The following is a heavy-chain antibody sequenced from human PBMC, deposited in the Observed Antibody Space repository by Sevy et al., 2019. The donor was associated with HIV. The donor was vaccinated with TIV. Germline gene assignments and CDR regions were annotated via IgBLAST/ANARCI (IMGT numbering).Heavy chain of an antibody. CDR2: ISFSSNYI. CDR3: ARPYGSGSWEAYDI. CDR1: GFTFYSYT. J-gene: IGHJ3*02. V-gene: IGHV3-21*04. Sequence: GGSLRLSCAASGFTFYSYTMNWVRQAPGKGLEWVSSISFSSNYIYYADSVKGRFTISRDNAQNSLYLQMNSLRAEDTAIYYCARPYGSGSWEAYDIWGQGTMVTVSS. D-gene: IGHD3-10*01.